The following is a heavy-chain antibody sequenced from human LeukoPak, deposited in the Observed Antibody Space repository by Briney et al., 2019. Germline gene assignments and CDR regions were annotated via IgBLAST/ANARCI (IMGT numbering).Heavy chain of an antibody. D-gene: IGHD3-22*01. J-gene: IGHJ4*02. Sequence: GRSLRLSCAASGLTFSRHGMHWVRQAPGKGLEWLTLIWYDGTNKYYADSVKGRFTISRDNSKNTVYLQMNSLRAEDTAVYYCARDHYYYDSSGYFYDLWGQGTLVTVSS. V-gene: IGHV3-33*01. CDR1: GLTFSRHG. CDR3: ARDHYYYDSSGYFYDL. CDR2: IWYDGTNK.